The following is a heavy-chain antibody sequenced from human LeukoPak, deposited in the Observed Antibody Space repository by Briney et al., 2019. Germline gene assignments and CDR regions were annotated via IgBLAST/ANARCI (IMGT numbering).Heavy chain of an antibody. D-gene: IGHD6-6*01. Sequence: GGSLRLSCAASGFTFISYAMSWVRQAPWERLQWVSGISDSGGNTYYADSVRGRFTISRDSSKNTLYLQMNSLRAEDTAVYYCARHRSSWLIDYWGQGTLVTVSS. J-gene: IGHJ4*02. CDR3: ARHRSSWLIDY. CDR2: ISDSGGNT. V-gene: IGHV3-23*01. CDR1: GFTFISYA.